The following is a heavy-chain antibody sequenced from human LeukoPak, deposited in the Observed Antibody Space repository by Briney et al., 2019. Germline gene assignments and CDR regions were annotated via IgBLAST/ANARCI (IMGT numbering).Heavy chain of an antibody. V-gene: IGHV3-9*01. D-gene: IGHD6-13*01. Sequence: GGSLRLSCAASGLMFDDYAMHWARQAPGKGLEWVSGISWNSGFIGYADSVKGRFTISRDNAKNSLYLQMDSLRGEDTALYYCVTAGGTGNSYYFMDVWGKGTTVTVSS. J-gene: IGHJ6*03. CDR3: VTAGGTGNSYYFMDV. CDR1: GLMFDDYA. CDR2: ISWNSGFI.